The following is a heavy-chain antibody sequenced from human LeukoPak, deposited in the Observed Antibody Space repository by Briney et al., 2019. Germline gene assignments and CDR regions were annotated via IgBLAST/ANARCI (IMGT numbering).Heavy chain of an antibody. J-gene: IGHJ6*02. CDR2: ISYDGSNK. CDR1: GFTFSSYG. Sequence: PGGSLSLSCAASGFTFSSYGMHWVRQAPGKGLEWVAVISYDGSNKYYADSVKGRFTISRDNSKNTLYLQMNSLRAEDTAVYYCAKGGGSYYYYYGMDVWGQGTTVTVSS. D-gene: IGHD1-26*01. CDR3: AKGGGSYYYYYGMDV. V-gene: IGHV3-30*18.